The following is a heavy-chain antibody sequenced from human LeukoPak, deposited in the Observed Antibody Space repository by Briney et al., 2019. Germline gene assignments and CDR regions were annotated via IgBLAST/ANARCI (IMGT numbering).Heavy chain of an antibody. J-gene: IGHJ4*02. D-gene: IGHD6-19*01. V-gene: IGHV5-51*01. Sequence: GESLKISCKGSGYRYSDYWIGWVRQMPGKGLEWMGIIYGGDSETRYSPSLQGQVTISADKSINTAYLQWSSLKASDTAMYYCARTTTYSSGWYGAYWGQGTLSPSPQ. CDR2: IYGGDSET. CDR3: ARTTTYSSGWYGAY. CDR1: GYRYSDYW.